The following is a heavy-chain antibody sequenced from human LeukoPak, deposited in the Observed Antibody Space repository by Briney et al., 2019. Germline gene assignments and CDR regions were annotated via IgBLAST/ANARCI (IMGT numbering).Heavy chain of an antibody. D-gene: IGHD5-18*01. Sequence: GGSLRLSCAASGFTFSSYAMSWVRQAPGKGLEWVSAISGSGGSTYYADSVKGRFAISRDNSKNTLYLQMNSLRAEDTAVYYCAKGTGYSYGDRPFDYWGQGTLVTVSS. V-gene: IGHV3-23*01. CDR2: ISGSGGST. J-gene: IGHJ4*02. CDR3: AKGTGYSYGDRPFDY. CDR1: GFTFSSYA.